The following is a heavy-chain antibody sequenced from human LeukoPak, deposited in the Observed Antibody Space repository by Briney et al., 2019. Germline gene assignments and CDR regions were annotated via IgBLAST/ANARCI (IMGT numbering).Heavy chain of an antibody. CDR1: GGSISSSSYY. V-gene: IGHV4-61*02. Sequence: SETLSLTCTASGGSISSSSYYWSWIRQPAGKGLEWIGRIYTSGSTNYNPSLKSRVTMSVDTSKNQFSLKLSSVTAADTAVYYCARDARFLEWLLFDRGEDSTRNWFDPWGQGTLVTVSS. CDR3: ARDARFLEWLLFDRGEDSTRNWFDP. D-gene: IGHD3-3*01. J-gene: IGHJ5*02. CDR2: IYTSGST.